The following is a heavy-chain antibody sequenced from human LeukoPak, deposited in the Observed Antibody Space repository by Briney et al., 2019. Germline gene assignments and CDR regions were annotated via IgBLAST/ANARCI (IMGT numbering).Heavy chain of an antibody. Sequence: TLSLTCTVSGGSISSGNYYWSWIRQYPGKGLEWIGFISYTGSTHYNPSLKSRVTISQDTSQNQFSLRLSSVTAADTAVYYCARAYPSSSTDWGQGILVTVSS. D-gene: IGHD2-2*01. V-gene: IGHV4-31*03. CDR1: GGSISSGNYY. J-gene: IGHJ4*02. CDR3: ARAYPSSSTD. CDR2: ISYTGST.